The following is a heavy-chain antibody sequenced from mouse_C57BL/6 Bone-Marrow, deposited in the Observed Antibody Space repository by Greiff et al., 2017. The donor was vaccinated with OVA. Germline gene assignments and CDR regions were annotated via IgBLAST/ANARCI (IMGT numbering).Heavy chain of an antibody. Sequence: QVQLQQSGAELVRPGTSVKMSCKASGYTFTNYWIGWAKQRPGHGLEWIGDIYPGGGYTNYNEKFKGKATLTADKSSSTAYMQFSSLTSEDSAIYYCAREDYDYDNYAMDYWGQGTSVTVSS. CDR3: AREDYDYDNYAMDY. D-gene: IGHD2-4*01. CDR2: IYPGGGYT. CDR1: GYTFTNYW. J-gene: IGHJ4*01. V-gene: IGHV1-63*01.